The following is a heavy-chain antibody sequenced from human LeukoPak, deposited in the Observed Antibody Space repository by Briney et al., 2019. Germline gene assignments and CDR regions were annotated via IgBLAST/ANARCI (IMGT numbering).Heavy chain of an antibody. CDR2: IIGVGGST. CDR1: GFTPDDYT. V-gene: IGHV3-43*01. CDR3: AKDRGGVLDY. Sequence: GGSLRLSCAASGFTPDDYTMHCVRPAPEESLEWGSLIIGVGGSTSDADSVKGRFAISRDNRKNSLYLQMNRLRTEDTALYYCAKDRGGVLDYWGQGTLVTVSS. D-gene: IGHD3-16*01. J-gene: IGHJ4*02.